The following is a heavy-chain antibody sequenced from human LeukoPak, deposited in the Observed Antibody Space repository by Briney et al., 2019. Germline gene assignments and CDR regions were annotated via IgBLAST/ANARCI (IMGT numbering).Heavy chain of an antibody. V-gene: IGHV3-23*01. J-gene: IGHJ4*02. CDR3: AKGGVRFLEWLLFDY. Sequence: GGSLRLSCAASGFTFSSYAMSWVRQAPGKGLEWVSAISGSGGSTYYADSVKGRFTISRDNSKNTLYPQMNGLRAEDTAVYYCAKGGVRFLEWLLFDYWGQGTLVTVSS. D-gene: IGHD3-3*01. CDR1: GFTFSSYA. CDR2: ISGSGGST.